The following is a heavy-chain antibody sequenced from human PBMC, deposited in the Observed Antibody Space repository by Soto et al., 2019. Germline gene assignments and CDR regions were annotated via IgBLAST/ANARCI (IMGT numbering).Heavy chain of an antibody. D-gene: IGHD1-20*01. CDR3: ARSRITGSTWTFDY. V-gene: IGHV5-51*01. CDR2: IYPGDSDT. CDR1: GYSFTNYW. J-gene: IGHJ4*02. Sequence: GESLKISCXGSGYSFTNYWIGWVRQMPGKGLEWMGIIYPGDSDTRYSPSFQGQVTISVDKSISTAYLQWRSLKASDSGMYYCARSRITGSTWTFDYWGQETLGTVS.